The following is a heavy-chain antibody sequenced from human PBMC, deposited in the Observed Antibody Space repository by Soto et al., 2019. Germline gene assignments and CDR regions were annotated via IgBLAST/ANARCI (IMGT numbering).Heavy chain of an antibody. D-gene: IGHD3-10*01. CDR2: ISYDGSNK. J-gene: IGHJ4*02. V-gene: IGHV3-30-3*01. CDR3: ARGGTGSGSYYVVDY. Sequence: GGSLRLSCAASGFTFSSYAMHWVRQAPGKGLEWVAVISYDGSNKYYADSVKGRFTISRDNSKNTLYLQMNSLRAEDTAVYYCARGGTGSGSYYVVDYWGQGTLVTVSS. CDR1: GFTFSSYA.